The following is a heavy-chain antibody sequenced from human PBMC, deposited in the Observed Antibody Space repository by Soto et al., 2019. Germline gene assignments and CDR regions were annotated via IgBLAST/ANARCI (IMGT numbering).Heavy chain of an antibody. V-gene: IGHV4-31*03. CDR2: IYSNGNS. J-gene: IGHJ4*02. Sequence: QVQLQESGPGLVKPSQTLSLTCTVSGGSISSGGFYWSWIRQLPGKGLEWIGFIYSNGNSYYNPSLKSRVTISLDTSKNKFSLKIGSVTVADTAVYYCARDGRTSGYYLDFWGQGTLVTVSP. CDR1: GGSISSGGFY. CDR3: ARDGRTSGYYLDF. D-gene: IGHD3-22*01.